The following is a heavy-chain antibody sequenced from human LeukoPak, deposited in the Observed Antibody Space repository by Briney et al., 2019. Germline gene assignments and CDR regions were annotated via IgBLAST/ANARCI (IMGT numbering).Heavy chain of an antibody. CDR3: ARLTADGRLYFVD. Sequence: GGSLRLSCAASGFNVNSNYLSSVRQAPGKGLGWVSTLYNTGNTYYATSVKCRFSISRDNSKNTLFLQMNSLRAEDTAVYYCARLTADGRLYFVDWGPGTLVTVSS. V-gene: IGHV3-53*01. J-gene: IGHJ4*02. D-gene: IGHD6-13*01. CDR1: GFNVNSNY. CDR2: LYNTGNT.